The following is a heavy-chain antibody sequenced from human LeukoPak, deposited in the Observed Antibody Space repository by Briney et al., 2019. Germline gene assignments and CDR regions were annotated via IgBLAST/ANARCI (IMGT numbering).Heavy chain of an antibody. Sequence: GRSLRLSCAASGFTFNNYAMHWVRQAPGKGLEWVAVISYDGSNKYYADSVKGRFTISRDHSKNTLYLQMNSLRAEDTAVYYCARGPNGDSSGAPNDYWGQGTLVTVSS. J-gene: IGHJ4*02. CDR3: ARGPNGDSSGAPNDY. D-gene: IGHD6-19*01. CDR1: GFTFNNYA. V-gene: IGHV3-30*04. CDR2: ISYDGSNK.